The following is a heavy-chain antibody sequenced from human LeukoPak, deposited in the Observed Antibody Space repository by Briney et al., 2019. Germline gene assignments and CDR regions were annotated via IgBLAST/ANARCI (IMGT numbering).Heavy chain of an antibody. V-gene: IGHV3-23*01. D-gene: IGHD6-19*01. J-gene: IGHJ5*01. CDR3: AKPIGGGLAVTADWFHP. CDR2: INANSGTT. CDR1: GFAFSVYA. Sequence: GGSLRLSCTASGFAFSVYAMSWLRQPPGKGLEWVSTINANSGTTSYAASVRGRYTISRDNSKNTLYLQLNTLRADDTATYYCAKPIGGGLAVTADWFHPWGQGTLVVVSS.